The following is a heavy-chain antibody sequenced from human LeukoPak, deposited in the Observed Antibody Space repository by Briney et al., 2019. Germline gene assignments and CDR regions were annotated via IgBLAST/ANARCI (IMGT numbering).Heavy chain of an antibody. V-gene: IGHV3-23*01. CDR2: ISGSGGST. D-gene: IGHD3-10*01. Sequence: GGSLRLSCAASGFTFSSYAMNWVRQAPGKGLEWVSAISGSGGSTYYADSVKGRFTISRDNSKNTLYLQMNSLGAEDTAVYYCAAYYYGSGSYSWGQGTLVTVSS. CDR3: AAYYYGSGSYS. J-gene: IGHJ4*02. CDR1: GFTFSSYA.